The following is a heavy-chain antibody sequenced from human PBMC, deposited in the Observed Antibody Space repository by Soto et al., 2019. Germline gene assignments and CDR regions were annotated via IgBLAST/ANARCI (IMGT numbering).Heavy chain of an antibody. CDR1: GFTFSSYA. CDR3: ARDRRQLWLLDGMDV. J-gene: IGHJ6*01. Sequence: QVQLVESGGGVVQPGRSLRLSCAASGFTFSSYAMHWVRQAPGKGLEWVAVISYDGSNKYYADSVKGRFTISRDNSKNTLYLQMNSLRAEDTAVYYCARDRRQLWLLDGMDVW. V-gene: IGHV3-30-3*01. D-gene: IGHD5-18*01. CDR2: ISYDGSNK.